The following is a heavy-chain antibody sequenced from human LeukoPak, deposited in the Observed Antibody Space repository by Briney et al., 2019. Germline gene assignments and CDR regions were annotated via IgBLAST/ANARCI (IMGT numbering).Heavy chain of an antibody. Sequence: PSETLSLTCAVYGGSFSGYYWSWIRQPPGKGLEWIGEINHSGSTNYNPSLKSRVTISVDRSKNQFSLKLSSVTAADTAVYYCARGYGGNPWDYWGQGTLVTVSS. CDR2: INHSGST. D-gene: IGHD4-23*01. CDR1: GGSFSGYY. J-gene: IGHJ4*02. CDR3: ARGYGGNPWDY. V-gene: IGHV4-34*01.